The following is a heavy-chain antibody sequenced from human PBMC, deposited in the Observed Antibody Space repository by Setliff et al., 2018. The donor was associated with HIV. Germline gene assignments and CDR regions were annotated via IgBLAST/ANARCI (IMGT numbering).Heavy chain of an antibody. V-gene: IGHV4-61*09. J-gene: IGHJ6*03. CDR2: ISTSGRT. D-gene: IGHD6-6*01. Sequence: PSETLSLTCTVSGGSISSGNYYWSWIRQPAGKGLEWIGHISTSGRTNYNPSLMSRLTISVDTSKNQFSLKLSSVTAADTAVYYCARGGSSSSHRYYYYYYMDVWGKGTTVTVSS. CDR1: GGSISSGNYY. CDR3: ARGGSSSSHRYYYYYYMDV.